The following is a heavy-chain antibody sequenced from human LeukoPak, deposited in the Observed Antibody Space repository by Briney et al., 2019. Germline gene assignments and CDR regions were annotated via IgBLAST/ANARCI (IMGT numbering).Heavy chain of an antibody. D-gene: IGHD6-13*01. CDR3: ARSVQQLAYYFDS. V-gene: IGHV3-30-3*01. J-gene: IGHJ4*02. Sequence: PGRSLRPSCAASGLTFSSYAMHWVRPAPGKGMEWVAVISYDGSNKYYADSVKGRFTISRDNSKNTLYLQMNSLRAEDTAVYYCARSVQQLAYYFDSWGQGTLVTVSS. CDR1: GLTFSSYA. CDR2: ISYDGSNK.